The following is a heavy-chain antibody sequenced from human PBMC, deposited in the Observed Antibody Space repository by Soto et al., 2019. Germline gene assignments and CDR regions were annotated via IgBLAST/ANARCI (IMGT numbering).Heavy chain of an antibody. V-gene: IGHV1-69*01. CDR1: GGTFSSYA. D-gene: IGHD3-10*01. Sequence: QVQLVQSGAEVKKPGSSVKVSCKASGGTFSSYAISWVRQAPGQGLEWMGGIIPIFGTANYAQKFQGRVTIAADESTSTDYRELRSLRSEDTAVYYCATPGGQWFGEHWGQGTLVTVSS. CDR2: IIPIFGTA. J-gene: IGHJ4*02. CDR3: ATPGGQWFGEH.